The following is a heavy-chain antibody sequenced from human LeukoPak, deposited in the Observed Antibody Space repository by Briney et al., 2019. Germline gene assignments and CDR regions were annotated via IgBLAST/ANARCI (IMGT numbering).Heavy chain of an antibody. D-gene: IGHD6-19*01. J-gene: IGHJ5*02. CDR3: ARVGHIAVAGTYNWFDP. Sequence: SETLSLTCTVSGGSISSYYWSWIPQPAGKGLEWIGRIYTSGSTNYNPSLKSRVTMSVDTSKNQFSLKLSSVTAADTAVYYCARVGHIAVAGTYNWFDPWGQGTLVTVSS. V-gene: IGHV4-4*07. CDR2: IYTSGST. CDR1: GGSISSYY.